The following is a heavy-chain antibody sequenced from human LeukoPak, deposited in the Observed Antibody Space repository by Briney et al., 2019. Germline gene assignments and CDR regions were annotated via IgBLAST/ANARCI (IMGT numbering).Heavy chain of an antibody. CDR2: INHSGST. J-gene: IGHJ5*02. CDR1: GGSFSGYY. CDR3: ARDVSRLRYIDP. V-gene: IGHV4-34*01. D-gene: IGHD4-17*01. Sequence: SETLSLTCAVYGGSFSGYYWSWIRQPPGKGLEWIGEINHSGSTNYNPSLKSRVTISVDTSKNQFSLKLSSVTAADTAVYYCARDVSRLRYIDPWGQGTLVTVPS.